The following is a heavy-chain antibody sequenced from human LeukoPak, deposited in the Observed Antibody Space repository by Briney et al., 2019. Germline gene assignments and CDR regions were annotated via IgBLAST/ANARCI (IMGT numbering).Heavy chain of an antibody. Sequence: GGSLRLSCAASGFTFSTHAMNWVRQAPGKGLEWVSYISSSSSTIYYADSVKGRFTISRDNAKNSLYLQMNSLRDEDTAVYFCTKLRAYTYGPFDYWGQGTLVTVSS. J-gene: IGHJ4*02. CDR3: TKLRAYTYGPFDY. D-gene: IGHD5-18*01. V-gene: IGHV3-48*02. CDR1: GFTFSTHA. CDR2: ISSSSSTI.